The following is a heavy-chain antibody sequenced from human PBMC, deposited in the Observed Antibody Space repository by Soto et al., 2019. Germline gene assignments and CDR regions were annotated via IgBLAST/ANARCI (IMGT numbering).Heavy chain of an antibody. Sequence: PSETLSLTCTVSGGSISSGGYYWSWIRQHPGKGLEWIGYIYYSGSTYDNPSLKSRVTISVDTSKNQFSLMLSSVTAAATAVYYYARARYADYGHYYYYGMDVWGQGTTVTVSS. CDR2: IYYSGST. V-gene: IGHV4-31*03. CDR1: GGSISSGGYY. J-gene: IGHJ6*02. CDR3: ARARYADYGHYYYYGMDV. D-gene: IGHD4-17*01.